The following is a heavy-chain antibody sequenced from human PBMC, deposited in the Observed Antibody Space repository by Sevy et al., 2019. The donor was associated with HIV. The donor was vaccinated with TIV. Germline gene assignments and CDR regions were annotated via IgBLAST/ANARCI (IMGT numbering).Heavy chain of an antibody. Sequence: GGSLRLSCAASGFSLTTSDMHWVRQAPGKGLEWVAYVRNDGSIKYYVASVRDRFTISRDSPKNTLYLQMNSLRDEDTAIYYCARGRKTTEEWLEELDYYYGLDVWGQGTTVTVSS. D-gene: IGHD2-8*01. V-gene: IGHV3-30*02. CDR1: GFSLTTSD. CDR2: VRNDGSIK. J-gene: IGHJ6*02. CDR3: ARGRKTTEEWLEELDYYYGLDV.